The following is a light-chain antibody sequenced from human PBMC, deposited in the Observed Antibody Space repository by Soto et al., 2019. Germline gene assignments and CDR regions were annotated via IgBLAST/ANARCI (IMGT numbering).Light chain of an antibody. CDR3: QQYVSSPSFT. J-gene: IGKJ3*01. V-gene: IGKV3-20*01. Sequence: EIVLTQSPGTLSLSPGERATLSCRASQSVSSSYLAWYQQKPGQAPRLLIYGASSRATGIPDRFSGSGSGTDFTLPISSLEPEDFAVYYCQQYVSSPSFTFGPGTKVDIK. CDR1: QSVSSSY. CDR2: GAS.